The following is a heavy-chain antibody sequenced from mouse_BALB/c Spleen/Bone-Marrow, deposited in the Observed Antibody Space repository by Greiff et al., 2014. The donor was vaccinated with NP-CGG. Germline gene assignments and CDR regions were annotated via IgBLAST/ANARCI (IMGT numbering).Heavy chain of an antibody. CDR2: INPSNGGT. CDR3: TRSNYGYWYFDV. CDR1: GYTFSSYY. D-gene: IGHD1-1*01. Sequence: QVQLKESGAELVKPGASVKLSCKASGYTFSSYYMYWVKQRPGQGLEWIGEINPSNGGTKFNEKFKSKVTLTVDKSSSTAYMQLSSLTSEDSAVYYCTRSNYGYWYFDVWGAGTTVTVSS. V-gene: IGHV1S81*02. J-gene: IGHJ1*01.